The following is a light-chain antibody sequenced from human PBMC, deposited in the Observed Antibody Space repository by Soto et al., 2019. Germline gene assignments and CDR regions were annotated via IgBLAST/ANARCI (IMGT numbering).Light chain of an antibody. Sequence: ILMTQSPATLSVSPGEGVTLSCRASQSVNSNLAWYQQKPGQAPRLLIYGASIRATGIPARFSGSGSGTDFTLTISSLQSEDFAVYYCQQYNNWWTFGQGTKVEIK. CDR1: QSVNSN. J-gene: IGKJ1*01. CDR2: GAS. CDR3: QQYNNWWT. V-gene: IGKV3-15*01.